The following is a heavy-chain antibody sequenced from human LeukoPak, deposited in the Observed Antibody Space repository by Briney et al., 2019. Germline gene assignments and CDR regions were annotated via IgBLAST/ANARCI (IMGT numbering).Heavy chain of an antibody. J-gene: IGHJ4*02. CDR3: ARGTTVEFFDY. V-gene: IGHV4-31*03. CDR1: GGSISSGGYY. Sequence: SETLSLTCTVSGGSISSGGYYWSWIRQHPGKGLEWLGYIYYSGSTYYNPSLKSRVTISVDTSKNQFSLKLSSVTAADTAVYYCARGTTVEFFDYWGQGTLVTVSS. CDR2: IYYSGST. D-gene: IGHD4-23*01.